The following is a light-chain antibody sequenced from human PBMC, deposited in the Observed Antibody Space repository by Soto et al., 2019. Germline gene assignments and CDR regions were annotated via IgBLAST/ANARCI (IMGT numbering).Light chain of an antibody. Sequence: DIQMTQSPSSLSVSVGDRVTITCRASQSISSYLNWYQQKPGKAPKLLIYAASSLQSWVPSRFSGSGSGTDFTLTISSLQPEDFATYYCEQSYSTPPFGQGTKVEIK. V-gene: IGKV1-39*01. CDR1: QSISSY. J-gene: IGKJ1*01. CDR3: EQSYSTPP. CDR2: AAS.